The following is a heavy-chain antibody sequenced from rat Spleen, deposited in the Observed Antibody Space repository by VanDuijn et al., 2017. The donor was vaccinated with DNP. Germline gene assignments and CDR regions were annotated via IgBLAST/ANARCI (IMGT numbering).Heavy chain of an antibody. CDR1: GFTFSHYY. Sequence: EAQLVESGGGLVQPGRSMKLSCAASGFTFSHYYMAWVRQAPTKGLEWVASISHDGSSTDYRDSVKGRFTIFRDNAKATLYLQMDSLRSEDTATYYCAKPDHWGQGVMVTVSS. J-gene: IGHJ2*01. CDR2: ISHDGSST. V-gene: IGHV5-22*01. CDR3: AKPDH.